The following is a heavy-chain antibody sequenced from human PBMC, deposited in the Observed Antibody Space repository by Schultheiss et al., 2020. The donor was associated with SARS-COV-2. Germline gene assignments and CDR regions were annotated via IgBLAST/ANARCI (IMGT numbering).Heavy chain of an antibody. J-gene: IGHJ4*02. CDR2: INHSGST. CDR3: ARDNANGIDY. V-gene: IGHV4-34*01. D-gene: IGHD2-2*01. CDR1: GGSFSGYY. Sequence: SETLSLTCAVYGGSFSGYYWTWIRQPPGKGLEWIGEINHSGSTNYNPSLKSRVTISVDTSKNQFSLNLNSVTAADTAVYYCARDNANGIDYWGQGTLVTVSS.